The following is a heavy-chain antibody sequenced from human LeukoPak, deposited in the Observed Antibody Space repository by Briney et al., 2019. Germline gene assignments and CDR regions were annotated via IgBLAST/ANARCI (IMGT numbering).Heavy chain of an antibody. J-gene: IGHJ4*02. CDR3: ARDSLGIAAAGTSFDY. Sequence: PGGSLRLSCAASGFTFSSYSMNWVRQAPGKGLEWVSSISSSSSYIYYADSVKGRFTISRDNAKNSLYLQMNSLRAEDTAVYYCARDSLGIAAAGTSFDYWGQGTLVTVSS. CDR2: ISSSSSYI. CDR1: GFTFSSYS. V-gene: IGHV3-21*01. D-gene: IGHD6-13*01.